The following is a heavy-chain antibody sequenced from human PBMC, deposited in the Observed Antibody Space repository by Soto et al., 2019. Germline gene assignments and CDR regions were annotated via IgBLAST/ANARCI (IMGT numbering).Heavy chain of an antibody. CDR2: ISAYNGNT. J-gene: IGHJ4*02. Sequence: QVQLVQSGAEVKKPGASVKVSCKASGYTFTSHGISWVRQAPGQGLEWTGWISAYNGNTNYAQKFQGRVTMNPDSSVRTPYLESRSLRSDDTAVYYCRTDKEGELRRGDYGGQVTLVTFSS. CDR1: GYTFTSHG. CDR3: RTDKEGELRRGDY. D-gene: IGHD1-26*01. V-gene: IGHV1-18*04.